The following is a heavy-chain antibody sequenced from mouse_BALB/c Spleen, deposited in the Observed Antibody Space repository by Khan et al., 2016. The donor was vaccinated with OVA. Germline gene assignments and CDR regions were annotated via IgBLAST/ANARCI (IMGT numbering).Heavy chain of an antibody. J-gene: IGHJ2*01. D-gene: IGHD3-2*02. CDR3: AREEAWYYFDY. V-gene: IGHV1-76*01. CDR1: GYSFTGYF. Sequence: QVQLQQSGPELVKPGASVKISCKASGYSFTGYFMNWVMQSHGKSLEWIARIYPGTDNTYYNEKFKDKATLTADKSSSTAYMQLSSLKSEDSAVYFCAREEAWYYFDYWGQGTTLTVSS. CDR2: IYPGTDNT.